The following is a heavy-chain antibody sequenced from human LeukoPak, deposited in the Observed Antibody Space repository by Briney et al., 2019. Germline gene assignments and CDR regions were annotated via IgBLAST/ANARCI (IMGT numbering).Heavy chain of an antibody. J-gene: IGHJ4*02. CDR3: ARDIGIAVAGPEFDY. CDR1: GGTFSSYA. Sequence: ASVKVSCKASGGTFSSYAISWVRQAPGQGLEWMGWISAYNGNTNYAQKLQGRVTMTTDTSTSTAYMELRSLRSDDTAVYYCARDIGIAVAGPEFDYWGQGTLVTVSS. CDR2: ISAYNGNT. V-gene: IGHV1-18*01. D-gene: IGHD6-19*01.